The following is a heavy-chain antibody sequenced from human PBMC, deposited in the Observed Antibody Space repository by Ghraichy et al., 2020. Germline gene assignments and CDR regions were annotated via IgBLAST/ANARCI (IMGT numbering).Heavy chain of an antibody. CDR1: GGSISNYY. Sequence: SETLSLTCTVSGGSISNYYWGWTRQPPGQGLEWIGNIYHSGSTNYNPSLRSRVTISVDTSKNQFSLKLSSVTAADTAVYYCARDSGFWSPKEYFDHWGQGILVTVSS. J-gene: IGHJ4*02. D-gene: IGHD3-3*01. V-gene: IGHV4-59*01. CDR2: IYHSGST. CDR3: ARDSGFWSPKEYFDH.